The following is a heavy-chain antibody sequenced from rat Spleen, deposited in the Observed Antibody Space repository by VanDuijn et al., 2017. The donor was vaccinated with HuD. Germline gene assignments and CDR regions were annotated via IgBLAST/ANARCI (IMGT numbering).Heavy chain of an antibody. D-gene: IGHD1-10*01. Sequence: EVQLQESGPGLVKPSQSLSLTCSVTGYSISSNFWGWIRKFPGNKMEWMGYISFSGSTSYNPSLKSRISITRDTSKNQFFLQLNSVTTEDTATYYCSRYNNYWYFDFWGPGTMVTVSS. V-gene: IGHV3-1*01. J-gene: IGHJ1*01. CDR2: ISFSGST. CDR3: SRYNNYWYFDF. CDR1: GYSISSNF.